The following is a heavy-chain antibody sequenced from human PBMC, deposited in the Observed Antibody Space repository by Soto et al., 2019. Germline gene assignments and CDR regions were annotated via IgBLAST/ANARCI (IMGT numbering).Heavy chain of an antibody. CDR3: ARDVGYCSGGSCYSGVLYYFDY. V-gene: IGHV1-18*01. J-gene: IGHJ4*02. Sequence: ASVKVSCKASGYTFTSYGISWVRQAPGQGLEWMGWISAYNGNTNYAQKLQGRVTMTTDTSTSTAYMELRSLRSDDTAVYYCARDVGYCSGGSCYSGVLYYFDYWGQGTLVTVSS. D-gene: IGHD2-15*01. CDR2: ISAYNGNT. CDR1: GYTFTSYG.